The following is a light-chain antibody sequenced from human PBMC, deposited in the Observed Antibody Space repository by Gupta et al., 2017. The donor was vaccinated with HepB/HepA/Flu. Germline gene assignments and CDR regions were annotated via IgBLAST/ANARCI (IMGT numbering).Light chain of an antibody. Sequence: EIVLTQSPATLSLSPGERATLSCRASQSLNSYLAWFQQRPGQAPRLLIYDASNRATGIPARFSGSGSGTDFTLTISSLDPEDFAVYYCQQRRDWPLTFGGGTKVEIK. V-gene: IGKV3-11*01. CDR3: QQRRDWPLT. CDR1: QSLNSY. J-gene: IGKJ4*01. CDR2: DAS.